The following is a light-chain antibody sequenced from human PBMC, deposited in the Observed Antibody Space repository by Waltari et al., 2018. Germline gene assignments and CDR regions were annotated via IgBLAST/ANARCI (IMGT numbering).Light chain of an antibody. CDR2: EVF. CDR1: PSAVGSYDL. Sequence: QSALTQPASVSGTPGQSITIPCIGTPSAVGSYDLFSWYHHHPGEAPKLLICEVFKRPPDTSSRFAGAKSGSTASLTSSGLQPEDEADYYCCSYAGRGTYVFGSGTKVTVL. CDR3: CSYAGRGTYV. V-gene: IGLV2-23*02. J-gene: IGLJ1*01.